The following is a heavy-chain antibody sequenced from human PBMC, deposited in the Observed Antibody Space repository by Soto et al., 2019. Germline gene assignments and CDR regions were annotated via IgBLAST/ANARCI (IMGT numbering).Heavy chain of an antibody. Sequence: EVQLVESGGGLVEPGGSIRLSCAASGFTFTRAYMTWVRQAPGKGLEWVGGIKGSHAGGTTDYETSEKGRFTISRDDSNNTLYLQMSSLKSEDTSVYYCATAGGYPGSNFYGAYWGQGTLVTVSS. D-gene: IGHD1-26*01. CDR2: IKGSHAGGTT. J-gene: IGHJ4*02. V-gene: IGHV3-15*01. CDR3: ATAGGYPGSNFYGAY. CDR1: GFTFTRAY.